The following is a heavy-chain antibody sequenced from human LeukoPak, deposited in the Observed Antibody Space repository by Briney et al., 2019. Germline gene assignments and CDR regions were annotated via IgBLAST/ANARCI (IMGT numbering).Heavy chain of an antibody. Sequence: PGGSLRLSCAASGFTFSSYGMHWVRQAPGKGLEWVAFIRYDGSNKYYADSVKGRFTISRDNSKNTLYLQMNSLRAEDTAVYYCARGGRGYSSSWFKFDYWGQGTLVTVSS. D-gene: IGHD6-13*01. V-gene: IGHV3-30*02. CDR1: GFTFSSYG. J-gene: IGHJ4*02. CDR2: IRYDGSNK. CDR3: ARGGRGYSSSWFKFDY.